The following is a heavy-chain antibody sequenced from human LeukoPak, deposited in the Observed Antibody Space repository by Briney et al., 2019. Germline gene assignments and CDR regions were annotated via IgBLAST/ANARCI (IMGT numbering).Heavy chain of an antibody. D-gene: IGHD1-26*01. J-gene: IGHJ4*02. CDR3: ACVGMVASEFDY. CDR2: IYYSGST. Sequence: KPSETLSLTCTVSGGSISSYYWSWIRQPPGKGLEWIGYIYYSGSTNYNPSLKSRVTISVDTSKNQFSLKLSSVTAADTAVYYCACVGMVASEFDYWGQGTLVTVSS. CDR1: GGSISSYY. V-gene: IGHV4-59*01.